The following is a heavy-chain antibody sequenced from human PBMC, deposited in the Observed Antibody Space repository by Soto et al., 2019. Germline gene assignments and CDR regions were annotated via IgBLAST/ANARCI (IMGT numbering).Heavy chain of an antibody. V-gene: IGHV3-21*01. CDR1: GFRFSSYG. D-gene: IGHD3-22*01. CDR2: IDSSSTYI. CDR3: ARVVHFDSSGFGL. J-gene: IGHJ3*01. Sequence: PGGSLRLSCVAPGFRFSSYGMNWVRQAPGKGLEWVSSIDSSSTYIYYADAVKGRFTISRDNAKNSLYLQMNSLRAEDTAVYYCARVVHFDSSGFGLWGQGTLVTVSS.